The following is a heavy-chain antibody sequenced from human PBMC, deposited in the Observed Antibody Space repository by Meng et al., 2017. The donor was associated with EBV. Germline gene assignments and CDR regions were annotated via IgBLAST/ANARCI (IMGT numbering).Heavy chain of an antibody. CDR2: FYACKDNT. CDR1: GIIVTSYT. J-gene: IGHJ4*02. Sequence: EESWAEVKEPGALGKVFRKACGIIVTSYTNAWGRQAPGKRVEGMVSFYACKDNTKLSRQFQGRVHITKNTSASTAYMELSNLISEETAVYYCAGAGFRGNYKSIDYWGQGTLVTVSS. D-gene: IGHD1-26*01. V-gene: IGHV1-3*01. CDR3: AGAGFRGNYKSIDY.